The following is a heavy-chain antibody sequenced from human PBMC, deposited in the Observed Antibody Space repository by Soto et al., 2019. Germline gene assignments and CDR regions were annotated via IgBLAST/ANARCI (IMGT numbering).Heavy chain of an antibody. CDR2: INSDGSVT. Sequence: GGSLRLSCAVSGFTFSRYWMHCVRQDPGKGLVWVSRINSDGSVTSYAGSVKGRFTISRDNAKIRMYLQMNSMRAEDTAVYYCGSGWYMGNCFDPWGQGTLVTVSS. V-gene: IGHV3-74*01. CDR3: GSGWYMGNCFDP. J-gene: IGHJ5*02. D-gene: IGHD6-19*01. CDR1: GFTFSRYW.